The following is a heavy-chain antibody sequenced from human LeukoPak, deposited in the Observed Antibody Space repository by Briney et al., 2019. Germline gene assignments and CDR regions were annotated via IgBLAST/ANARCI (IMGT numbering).Heavy chain of an antibody. Sequence: SETLSLTCTVSGGSTSSYYWSWIRQPAGKGLEWIGRIYTSGSTNYNPSLKSRVTMSVDTSKNQFSLKLSSVTAADTAVYYCARTHDYGDFYYFDYWGQGTLVTVSS. D-gene: IGHD4-17*01. CDR2: IYTSGST. V-gene: IGHV4-4*07. CDR1: GGSTSSYY. CDR3: ARTHDYGDFYYFDY. J-gene: IGHJ4*02.